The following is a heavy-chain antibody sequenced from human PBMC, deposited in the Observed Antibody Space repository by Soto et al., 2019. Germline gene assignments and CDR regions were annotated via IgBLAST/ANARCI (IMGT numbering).Heavy chain of an antibody. Sequence: ASVKVSCKASGYTFTSYYMHWVRQAPGQGLEWMGIINPSGGSTSYAQKFQGRVTMTRDTSTSTVYMELSSLRSEDTAVYYCASVSPYYYDSSGYYPTYYYYYYGMDVWGQGTTVTVSS. CDR2: INPSGGST. CDR3: ASVSPYYYDSSGYYPTYYYYYYGMDV. CDR1: GYTFTSYY. J-gene: IGHJ6*02. V-gene: IGHV1-46*01. D-gene: IGHD3-22*01.